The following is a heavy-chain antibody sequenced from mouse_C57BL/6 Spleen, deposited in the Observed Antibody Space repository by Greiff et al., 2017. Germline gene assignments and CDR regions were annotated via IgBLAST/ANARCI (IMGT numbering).Heavy chain of an antibody. CDR1: GYTFTSYW. Sequence: QVQLQQPGAELVKPGASVKLSCKASGYTFTSYWMHWVKQRPGRGLEWIGRIYPKSGGTKYNEKFKGKATLTVDKPSSPAYVRHSSLISDDAAVYYCARCDYDRAWFAYWGQGTLVTVSA. D-gene: IGHD2-4*01. J-gene: IGHJ3*01. V-gene: IGHV1-72*01. CDR3: ARCDYDRAWFAY. CDR2: IYPKSGGT.